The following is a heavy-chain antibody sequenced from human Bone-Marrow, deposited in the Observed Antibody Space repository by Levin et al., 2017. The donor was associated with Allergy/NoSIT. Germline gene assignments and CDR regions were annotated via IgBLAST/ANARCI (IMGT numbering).Heavy chain of an antibody. Sequence: SLKISCAASGFTFDDYAMHWVRQAPGKGLEWVSGISWNSGSIGYADSVKGRFTISRDNAKNSLYLQMNSLRAEDTALYYCAKAVAGSWYFDLWGRGTLVTVSS. CDR3: AKAVAGSWYFDL. J-gene: IGHJ2*01. D-gene: IGHD6-19*01. V-gene: IGHV3-9*01. CDR1: GFTFDDYA. CDR2: ISWNSGSI.